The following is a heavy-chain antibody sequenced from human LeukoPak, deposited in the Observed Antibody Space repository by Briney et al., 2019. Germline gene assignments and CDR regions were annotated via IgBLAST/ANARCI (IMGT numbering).Heavy chain of an antibody. Sequence: GGSLRLSCAASGFTFSSYAMHWVRQAPGKGLEWVAVISYDGSNKYYADSVKGRFTISRDNSKNTLYLQMNSLRAEDTAVYYCAPRTGYSSSWVDYWGQGTLVTVSS. V-gene: IGHV3-30-3*01. CDR1: GFTFSSYA. CDR2: ISYDGSNK. CDR3: APRTGYSSSWVDY. D-gene: IGHD6-13*01. J-gene: IGHJ4*02.